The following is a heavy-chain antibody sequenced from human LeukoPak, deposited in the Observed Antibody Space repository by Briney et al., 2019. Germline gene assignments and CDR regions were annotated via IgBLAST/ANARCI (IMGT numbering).Heavy chain of an antibody. Sequence: SETLSLTCAVSGGSISSSNYYWGRIRQPPGKGLESIGSMYYSGSTYYNPSLKSRVTMSVDTSKNQFSLKLSSVTAADTAAYYCARVGATNYYHYYYMDVWGKGTTVTVSS. CDR1: GGSISSSNYY. CDR3: ARVGATNYYHYYYMDV. J-gene: IGHJ6*03. D-gene: IGHD1-26*01. V-gene: IGHV4-39*01. CDR2: MYYSGST.